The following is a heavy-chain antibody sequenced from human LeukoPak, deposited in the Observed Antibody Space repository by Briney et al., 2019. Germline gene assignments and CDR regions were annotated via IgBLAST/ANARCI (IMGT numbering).Heavy chain of an antibody. CDR3: AKGYLSGGTHYFDF. CDR1: GFTFSISA. CDR2: ISGSVVST. D-gene: IGHD2-15*01. J-gene: IGHJ4*02. Sequence: GGSLRLSCAASGFTFSISAMSWVRQAQGKRLEWVSGISGSVVSTYCADSVKGRFTISRDNSKNTLYLQMNSLRAEDTAVYYCAKGYLSGGTHYFDFWGQGTLVTVSS. V-gene: IGHV3-23*01.